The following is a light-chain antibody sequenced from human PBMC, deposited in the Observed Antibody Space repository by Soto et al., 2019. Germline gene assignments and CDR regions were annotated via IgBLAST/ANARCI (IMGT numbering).Light chain of an antibody. V-gene: IGLV2-23*01. CDR2: EGS. Sequence: ALTQPASVSGSPGQSITISCTGTSSDVGSYNLVSWYQQHPGKAPKLMIYEGSKRPSGVSNRFSGSKSGNTASLTISGLQAEDEADYYCCSYAGSSTPYVFGTGTKVTVL. CDR1: SSDVGSYNL. CDR3: CSYAGSSTPYV. J-gene: IGLJ1*01.